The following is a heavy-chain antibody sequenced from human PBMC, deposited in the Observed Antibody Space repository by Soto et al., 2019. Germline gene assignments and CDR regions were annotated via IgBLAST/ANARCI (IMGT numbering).Heavy chain of an antibody. CDR2: IGSSGSTI. J-gene: IGHJ6*03. CDR1: GFSFSAYN. Sequence: PGGSLRLSCAASGFSFSAYNMNWVRQAPGKGLEWVSFIGSSGSTIYDAESVKGRFTISRDNAKNSLYLEMNSLRVEDTAVYYCARDVTMVWGVIWSYYMDVWGKGTTVTVSS. D-gene: IGHD3-10*01. CDR3: ARDVTMVWGVIWSYYMDV. V-gene: IGHV3-48*01.